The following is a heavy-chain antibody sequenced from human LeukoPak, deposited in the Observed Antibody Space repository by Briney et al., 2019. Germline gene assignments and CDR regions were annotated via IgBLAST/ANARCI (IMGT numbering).Heavy chain of an antibody. V-gene: IGHV3-53*01. J-gene: IGHJ4*02. CDR2: IYSGGST. CDR1: GFTVSSNY. CDR3: ARAGYMGGIAVAGFDY. D-gene: IGHD6-19*01. Sequence: GGSLRLSCAASGFTVSSNYMSWVRQAPGRGLEWVSVIYSGGSTYYADSVKGRFTISRDNSKNTLYLQMNSLRAEDTAVYYCARAGYMGGIAVAGFDYWGQGTLVTVSS.